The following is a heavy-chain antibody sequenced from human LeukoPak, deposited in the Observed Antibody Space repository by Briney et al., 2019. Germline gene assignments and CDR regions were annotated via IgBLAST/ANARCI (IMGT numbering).Heavy chain of an antibody. Sequence: GASVKVSCKASGYTFTNYDINWVRQATGQGLEWMGWMNPNSGNTGYAQKFQGGVTMTRSTSISTAYMELSSLRSEDTAVYYCARGILWFGDDVWGKGTTVTISS. V-gene: IGHV1-8*01. J-gene: IGHJ6*04. CDR3: ARGILWFGDDV. CDR2: MNPNSGNT. CDR1: GYTFTNYD. D-gene: IGHD3-10*01.